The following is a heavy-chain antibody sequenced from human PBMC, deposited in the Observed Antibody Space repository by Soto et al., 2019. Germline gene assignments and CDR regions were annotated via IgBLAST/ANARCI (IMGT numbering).Heavy chain of an antibody. D-gene: IGHD3-22*01. CDR3: ARDIYYYDSSGYYYHYWFDP. CDR1: GFTFSSYS. CDR2: ISSSSSTI. Sequence: GSLRLSCAASGFTFSSYSMNWVRQAPGKGLEWVSYISSSSSTIYYADSVKGRFTISRDNAKNSLYLQMNSLRDEDTAVYYCARDIYYYDSSGYYYHYWFDPWGQGTLVTVSS. V-gene: IGHV3-48*02. J-gene: IGHJ5*02.